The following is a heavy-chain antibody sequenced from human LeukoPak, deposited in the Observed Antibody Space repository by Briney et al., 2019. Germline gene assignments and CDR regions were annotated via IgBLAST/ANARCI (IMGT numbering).Heavy chain of an antibody. D-gene: IGHD3-22*01. CDR2: INQDGSEK. Sequence: GGSLRLPCAASGFTFSIYWMSWVRQAPGKGLEWVANINQDGSEKYYVDSVKGRFTISRDNANNSLYLQMNSLRAEDTAVYYCARDPPSGYDSPGDWGQGTLVIVSS. V-gene: IGHV3-7*01. CDR1: GFTFSIYW. J-gene: IGHJ4*02. CDR3: ARDPPSGYDSPGD.